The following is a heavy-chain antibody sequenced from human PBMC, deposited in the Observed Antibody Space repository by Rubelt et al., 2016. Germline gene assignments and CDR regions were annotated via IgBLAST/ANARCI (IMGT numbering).Heavy chain of an antibody. V-gene: IGHV3-48*04. D-gene: IGHD3-16*01. CDR2: ITSSSSTI. CDR3: ARVGLGLYGMDV. Sequence: QLVESGGGLVQPGGSLRLSCAASGFTFSSYSMNWVRQAPGKGLEWVSYITSSSSTIFYADSVTGRFTISRDNAKNSLYLQMSSLRAEDTAVYYCARVGLGLYGMDVWGQGTTVIVSS. J-gene: IGHJ6*02. CDR1: GFTFSSYS.